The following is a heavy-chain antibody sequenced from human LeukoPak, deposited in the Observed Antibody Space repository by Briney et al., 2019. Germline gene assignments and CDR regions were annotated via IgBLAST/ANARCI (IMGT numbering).Heavy chain of an antibody. V-gene: IGHV4-59*01. CDR1: GGSISSYY. CDR2: IYYSGST. CDR3: AREGWGYYFDF. Sequence: SETLSLTCTVSGGSISSYYWSWIRQPPGKGLEWIGYIYYSGSTNYNPSLKSRVTISVDTSKNQFSLKLSSVTAADTAVYYCAREGWGYYFDFWGQGTLVTVSS. D-gene: IGHD7-27*01. J-gene: IGHJ4*02.